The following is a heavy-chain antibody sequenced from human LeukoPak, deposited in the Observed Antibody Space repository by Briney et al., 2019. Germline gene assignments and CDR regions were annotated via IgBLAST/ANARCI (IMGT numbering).Heavy chain of an antibody. CDR2: IYYSGST. V-gene: IGHV4-59*08. Sequence: SETLSLTCTVSGGSISSYYWSWIRQPPGKGLEWIGFIYYSGSTNYNPSLKSRVTMSVDTSKNQFSLKLSSVTAADTAVYYCARATWFGELFGAFDIWGQGTMVTVSS. D-gene: IGHD3-10*01. CDR3: ARATWFGELFGAFDI. J-gene: IGHJ3*02. CDR1: GGSISSYY.